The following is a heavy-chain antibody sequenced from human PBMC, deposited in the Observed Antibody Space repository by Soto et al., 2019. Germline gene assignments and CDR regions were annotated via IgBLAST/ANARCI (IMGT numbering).Heavy chain of an antibody. J-gene: IGHJ4*02. CDR1: GFTFSSYW. CDR2: INSDGSST. CDR3: ARTRFGYSYGAFDY. V-gene: IGHV3-74*01. D-gene: IGHD5-18*01. Sequence: PGGSLRLFCAASGFTFSSYWMHWVRQAPGKGLAWVPRINSDGSSTSYADSVKGRFTISRDNAKNTLYLQMNSLRAEDTAVYYCARTRFGYSYGAFDYWGQGTLVTVSS.